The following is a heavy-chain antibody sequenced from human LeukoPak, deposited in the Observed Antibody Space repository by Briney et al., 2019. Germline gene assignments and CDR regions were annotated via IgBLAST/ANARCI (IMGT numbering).Heavy chain of an antibody. J-gene: IGHJ4*02. CDR1: GGSFSGYY. D-gene: IGHD3-9*01. CDR3: ARELRYFDWPYFDY. V-gene: IGHV4-34*01. CDR2: INHSGST. Sequence: PSETLSLTCAVYGGSFSGYYWSWIRQPPGKGLEWIGEINHSGSTNYNPSLKSRVTISVDTSKNQFSLKLSSVTAADTAVYYCARELRYFDWPYFDYWGQGTLVTVSS.